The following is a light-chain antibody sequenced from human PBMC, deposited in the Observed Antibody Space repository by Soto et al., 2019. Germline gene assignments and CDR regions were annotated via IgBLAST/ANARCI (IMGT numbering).Light chain of an antibody. Sequence: SVLTQPASVSGSPGQSITISCSGTSSDVGSYDHVAWYQQFPGKTPKLMIYEVSNRPSGVPDRFSGSGSGNTASLTISGLQAEDEADYYCCSYAGSNTELFGGGTKVTVL. CDR3: CSYAGSNTEL. CDR1: SSDVGSYDH. CDR2: EVS. V-gene: IGLV2-14*01. J-gene: IGLJ1*01.